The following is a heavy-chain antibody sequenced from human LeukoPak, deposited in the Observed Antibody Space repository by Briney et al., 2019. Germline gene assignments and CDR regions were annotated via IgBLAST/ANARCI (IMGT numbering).Heavy chain of an antibody. Sequence: GGSLRLSCAASGFTFSSYSMNWVRQAPGEGLEWVSSISSSSSYIYYADSVKGRFTISRDNAKNSLYLQMNSLRAEDTAVYYCARDPRMGYDYWGQGTLVTVSS. CDR3: ARDPRMGYDY. V-gene: IGHV3-21*01. CDR1: GFTFSSYS. J-gene: IGHJ4*02. CDR2: ISSSSSYI. D-gene: IGHD5-12*01.